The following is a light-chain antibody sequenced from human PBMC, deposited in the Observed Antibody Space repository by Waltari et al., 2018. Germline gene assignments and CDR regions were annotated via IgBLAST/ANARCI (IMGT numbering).Light chain of an antibody. J-gene: IGKJ3*01. Sequence: EIVLTQSPGTLSLSPGERATLPCRASQSVTRNYLAWYHQKPGQAPRPLIYGASSRATGIPDRFSGSGSGTDFTLTISRLEPEDFAVYYCQQYGTSLFTFGPGTKVEIK. CDR1: QSVTRNY. CDR3: QQYGTSLFT. CDR2: GAS. V-gene: IGKV3-20*01.